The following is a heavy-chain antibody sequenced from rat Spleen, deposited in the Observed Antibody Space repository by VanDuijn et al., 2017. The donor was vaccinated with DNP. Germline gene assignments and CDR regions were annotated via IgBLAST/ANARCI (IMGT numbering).Heavy chain of an antibody. CDR1: GITFSDHN. CDR3: ARHRTISPYYYDMDA. CDR2: ISYDGSDI. V-gene: IGHV5-7*01. D-gene: IGHD3-8*01. J-gene: IGHJ4*01. Sequence: EVQLVESGGGLVQPGRSLKLSCAVSGITFSDHNMAWVRQAPKKGLEWVATISYDGSDIYYRDSVKGRFTISRDNAKTSLHLQMDSLRSEDTATYYCARHRTISPYYYDMDAWGQGASVTVSS.